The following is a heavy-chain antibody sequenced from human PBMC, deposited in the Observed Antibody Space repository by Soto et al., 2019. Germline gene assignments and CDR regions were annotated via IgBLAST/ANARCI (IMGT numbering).Heavy chain of an antibody. D-gene: IGHD3-10*01. Sequence: QVQLVQSGAEVKKSGASVKVSCKASGYTFTNYDINWVRQATGQGLEWMGWMNPNSGNTGHAQKFQGRVTMTRNTSISTAYMELSSLRSEDTAVYYCARAIRIMHVLINRRYYYMDVWGRGTTVTVSS. CDR1: GYTFTNYD. V-gene: IGHV1-8*01. CDR3: ARAIRIMHVLINRRYYYMDV. J-gene: IGHJ6*03. CDR2: MNPNSGNT.